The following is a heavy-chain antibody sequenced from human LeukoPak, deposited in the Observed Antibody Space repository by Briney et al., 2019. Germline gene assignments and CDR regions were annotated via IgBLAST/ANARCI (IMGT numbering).Heavy chain of an antibody. CDR3: ARVMVRGVARRFNWFDP. D-gene: IGHD3-10*01. CDR1: GGSFSGYH. Sequence: LETLSLTCAVYGGSFSGYHWNWIRQAPGKGLEWIGEINHNGNTNYNPSLKSRVTISVDTSKNQFSLKLSSVTAADTAVYYCARVMVRGVARRFNWFDPWGQGTLVTVSS. J-gene: IGHJ5*02. CDR2: INHNGNT. V-gene: IGHV4-34*01.